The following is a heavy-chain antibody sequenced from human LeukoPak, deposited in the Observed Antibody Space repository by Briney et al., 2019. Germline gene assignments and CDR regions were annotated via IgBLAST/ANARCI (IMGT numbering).Heavy chain of an antibody. D-gene: IGHD5-18*01. CDR2: INWNGGST. Sequence: GGSLRLSCAASGFTFDDYGMSWVRQAPGKGLEWVSGINWNGGSTGYADSVKGRFTISRDNAKNSLYLQMDSLRAEDTAFFYCARASGYSIGGSFDIWGRGTMVTVSS. J-gene: IGHJ3*02. V-gene: IGHV3-20*04. CDR3: ARASGYSIGGSFDI. CDR1: GFTFDDYG.